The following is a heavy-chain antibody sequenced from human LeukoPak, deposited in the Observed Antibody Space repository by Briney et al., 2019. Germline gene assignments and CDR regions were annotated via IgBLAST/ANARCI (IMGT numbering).Heavy chain of an antibody. D-gene: IGHD6-13*01. CDR3: ARPQADSSSFGHWFDP. J-gene: IGHJ5*02. CDR2: IYYSGNT. V-gene: IGHV4-39*01. CDR1: GGSISSSSYY. Sequence: SETLSLTCSVSGGSISSSSYYWGWIRQPPWKGLEWIGSIYYSGNTYYNPSLKSRVTISVDTSKNQFSLKLSSVTAADTAVYYCARPQADSSSFGHWFDPWGQGTLVTVSS.